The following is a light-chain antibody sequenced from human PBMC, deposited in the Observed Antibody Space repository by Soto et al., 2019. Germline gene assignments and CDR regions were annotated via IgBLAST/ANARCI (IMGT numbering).Light chain of an antibody. CDR2: GAS. Sequence: DIQMTQSPPSVSASVGDRVTITCRASQGISALLAWYQQKPGKAPKLLIHGASSLQSGVPSRFSGSGSGTDFALTITSLQPEDFATYFCQQANSFPLTFGGGTKVEIK. V-gene: IGKV1-12*01. CDR1: QGISAL. J-gene: IGKJ4*01. CDR3: QQANSFPLT.